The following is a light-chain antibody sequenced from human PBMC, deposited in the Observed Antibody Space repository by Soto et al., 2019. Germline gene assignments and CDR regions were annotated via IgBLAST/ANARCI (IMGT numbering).Light chain of an antibody. J-gene: IGLJ3*02. CDR2: SNN. V-gene: IGLV1-44*01. CDR1: SSNIGSNT. CDR3: AAWDDSLNGLV. Sequence: QPVLTQSPSASGTPGQTVSISCSGSSSNIGSNTVNWYQQLPGTAPKLLIFSNNQRPSGVPDRFSGSRSGTSASLSISGLHSEDDADYYCAAWDDSLNGLVFGGGTKLTVL.